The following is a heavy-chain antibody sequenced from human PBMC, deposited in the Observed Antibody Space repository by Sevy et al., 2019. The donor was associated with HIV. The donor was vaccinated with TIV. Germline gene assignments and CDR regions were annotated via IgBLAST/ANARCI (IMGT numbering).Heavy chain of an antibody. Sequence: GGSLRLSCAASGFTFSSYSMNWVRQAPGKGLEWLSSISSSSSYIYYADSVKVRFTISRDNAKNSLYLQMNSLRAEDTAVYYCARVCYYDSSGYYFSETPFDYWGQGTLVTVSS. J-gene: IGHJ4*02. CDR3: ARVCYYDSSGYYFSETPFDY. D-gene: IGHD3-22*01. CDR1: GFTFSSYS. V-gene: IGHV3-21*01. CDR2: ISSSSSYI.